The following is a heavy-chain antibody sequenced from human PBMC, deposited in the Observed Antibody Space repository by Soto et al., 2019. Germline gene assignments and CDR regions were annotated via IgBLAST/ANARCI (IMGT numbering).Heavy chain of an antibody. CDR2: IYYSGST. Sequence: QVQLQESGPGLVKPSQTLSLTCTVSGGSISSGDYYWSWIRQPPGKGLEWIGYIYYSGSTYYNPSLKSRVTISVDTSKNQCSLKLSSVTAADTAVYYCARARGSGYDFNGMDVWGQGTTVTVSS. J-gene: IGHJ6*02. V-gene: IGHV4-30-4*01. D-gene: IGHD5-12*01. CDR3: ARARGSGYDFNGMDV. CDR1: GGSISSGDYY.